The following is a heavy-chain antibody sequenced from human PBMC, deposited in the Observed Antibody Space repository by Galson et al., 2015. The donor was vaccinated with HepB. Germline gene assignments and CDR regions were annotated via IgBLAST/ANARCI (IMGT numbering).Heavy chain of an antibody. D-gene: IGHD2/OR15-2a*01. CDR3: ASTNMGAFDI. V-gene: IGHV1-3*01. CDR2: INAGNGKT. Sequence: SGYTFTSYAMHWVRQAPGQRLEWMGWINAGNGKTKYSQKFQGRVTITRDTSASTAYMELRSLRSEDTAVYYCASTNMGAFDIWGQGTMVTVSS. CDR1: GYTFTSYA. J-gene: IGHJ3*02.